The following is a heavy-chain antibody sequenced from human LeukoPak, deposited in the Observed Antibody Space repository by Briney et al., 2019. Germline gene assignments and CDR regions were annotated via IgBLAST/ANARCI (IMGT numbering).Heavy chain of an antibody. V-gene: IGHV5-51*01. CDR3: AKDKGGGYDSRGYNFEY. CDR2: IYPGDSDT. CDR1: GYSFTSYW. J-gene: IGHJ4*02. D-gene: IGHD3-22*01. Sequence: GESLKISCKGSGYSFTSYWIGWVRQMPGKGLEWMGIIYPGDSDTRYSPSFQGQVTISADKSISTAYLQWSSLKASDTALYYCAKDKGGGYDSRGYNFEYWGQGTLVTVSS.